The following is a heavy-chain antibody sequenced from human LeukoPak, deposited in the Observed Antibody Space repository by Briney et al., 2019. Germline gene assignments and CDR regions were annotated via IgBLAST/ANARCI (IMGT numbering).Heavy chain of an antibody. V-gene: IGHV1-46*01. CDR2: INPSGGST. D-gene: IGHD6-19*01. CDR1: GYTFTSYY. CDR3: ARTLSGSLLDY. J-gene: IGHJ4*02. Sequence: SSVKVSRKASGYTFTSYYMHWVRQAPGQGLEWMGIINPSGGSTSYAQKFQGRVTMTRDTSTSTVYMELSSLRSEDTAVYYCARTLSGSLLDYWGQGTLVTVSS.